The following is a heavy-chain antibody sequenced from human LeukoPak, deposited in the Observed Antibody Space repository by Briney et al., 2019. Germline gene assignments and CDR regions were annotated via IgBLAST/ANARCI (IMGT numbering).Heavy chain of an antibody. CDR2: IYHSGST. J-gene: IGHJ6*01. CDR3: ARSPHPYYKCGMDL. Sequence: PSQTLSLTCAVSGGSISSGGYSWRWIRQPPGKGLEWIGYIYHSGSTYYNPSLKSRVTISVDRSKNQFSLKLSSVTAADTAEYYCARSPHPYYKCGMDLWGKGNTVTVSS. CDR1: GGSISSGGYS. V-gene: IGHV4-30-2*01.